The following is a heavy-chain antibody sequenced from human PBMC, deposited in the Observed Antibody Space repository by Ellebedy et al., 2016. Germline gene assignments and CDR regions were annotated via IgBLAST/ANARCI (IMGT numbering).Heavy chain of an antibody. D-gene: IGHD3-22*01. Sequence: GESLKISXAASGFTFSNYWMHWVRQAPGKGLVWVSRINSDGSGTSYADSVKGRFTISRDNAKNSLYLQMNSLRAEDTAVYYCARDLKWRLRYYDSSGPQDLNWFDPWGQGTLVTVSS. CDR2: INSDGSGT. V-gene: IGHV3-74*01. CDR1: GFTFSNYW. J-gene: IGHJ5*02. CDR3: ARDLKWRLRYYDSSGPQDLNWFDP.